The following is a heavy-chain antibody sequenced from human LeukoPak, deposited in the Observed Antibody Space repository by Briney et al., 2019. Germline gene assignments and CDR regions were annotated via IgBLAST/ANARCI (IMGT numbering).Heavy chain of an antibody. J-gene: IGHJ4*02. CDR2: ISSSSSYI. CDR1: GFTFSSYS. D-gene: IGHD3-22*01. CDR3: ARERLPYYYESSGLEY. Sequence: GGSLRLSCAASGFTFSSYSMNWVRQAPGKGLEWVSSISSSSSYIYYADSVKGRFTISRDNSKNTLYLQMNGLRPEDTALYYCARERLPYYYESSGLEYWGQGTLVTVSS. V-gene: IGHV3-21*01.